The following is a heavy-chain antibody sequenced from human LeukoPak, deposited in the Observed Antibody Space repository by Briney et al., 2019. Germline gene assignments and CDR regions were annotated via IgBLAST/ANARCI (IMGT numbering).Heavy chain of an antibody. J-gene: IGHJ3*02. D-gene: IGHD1-14*01. CDR2: IKENGNEQ. V-gene: IGHV3-7*01. CDR3: ARGPGDFDASDI. Sequence: PGGSLRLSCAASGFSFSSFWMSWVRQAPGKGPEWVAHIKENGNEQYYADSVKGRLTISRDNAQKSLWLQMNSLRVEDTAVYYCARGPGDFDASDIWGQGTMVTVSS. CDR1: GFSFSSFW.